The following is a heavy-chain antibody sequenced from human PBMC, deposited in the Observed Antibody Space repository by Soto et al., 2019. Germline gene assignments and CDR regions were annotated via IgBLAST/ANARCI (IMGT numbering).Heavy chain of an antibody. D-gene: IGHD2-8*01. CDR1: GDSLRSSYHY. CDR3: VRVDMYAGEFTPNFDR. J-gene: IGHJ4*02. V-gene: IGHV4-39*01. Sequence: PSETLSLTCTVSGDSLRSSYHYWGWIRQCPGKGLEWIGSIYYTGNTYYNPSLKRRVSLSVDMATNEISLRLRAESVADTAVYYCVRVDMYAGEFTPNFDRWDPGALGTVSS. CDR2: IYYTGNT.